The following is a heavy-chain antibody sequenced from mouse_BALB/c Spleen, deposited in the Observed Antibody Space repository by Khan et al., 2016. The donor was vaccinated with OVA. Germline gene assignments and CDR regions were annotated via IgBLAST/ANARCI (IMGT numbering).Heavy chain of an antibody. J-gene: IGHJ4*01. CDR3: ARSYGSGAMDY. Sequence: EVQLQESGPSLVKPSQTLSITCSVTGDSITSGFWNWIRQFPGNKFEYMGYVTYSGNTYYNPSLKSRISITRDTSKSQYYLQLNPVTTAYTATDFVARSYGSGAMDYWGQGTSFTVSS. D-gene: IGHD1-1*01. CDR2: VTYSGNT. V-gene: IGHV3-8*02. CDR1: GDSITSGF.